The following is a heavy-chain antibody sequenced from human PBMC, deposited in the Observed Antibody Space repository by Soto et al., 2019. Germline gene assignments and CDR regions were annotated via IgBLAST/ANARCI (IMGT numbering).Heavy chain of an antibody. V-gene: IGHV4-61*01. Sequence: SSETLSLTCTVSGGSVSGGSYFWSWVRQPPGKGLEWIGYFYYSGSTKYNPSLKSRVTILEDTSKNQFSLKLNSVTAADTAVYYCAREERMGTFDYWGQGALVTVSS. J-gene: IGHJ4*02. CDR2: FYYSGST. D-gene: IGHD1-1*01. CDR3: AREERMGTFDY. CDR1: GGSVSGGSYF.